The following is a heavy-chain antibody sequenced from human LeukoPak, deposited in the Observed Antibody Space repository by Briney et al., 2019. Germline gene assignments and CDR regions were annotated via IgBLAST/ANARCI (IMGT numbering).Heavy chain of an antibody. Sequence: AGGSLRLSCAASGFTFSSYAMSWVRQAPGKGLEWVSVIYSGGSTYYADSVKGRFTISRDNSKNTLYLQMNSLRAEDTAVYYCARGTHYYDSSGYSAYWGQGTLVTVSS. J-gene: IGHJ4*02. D-gene: IGHD3-22*01. CDR1: GFTFSSYA. CDR3: ARGTHYYDSSGYSAY. V-gene: IGHV3-66*01. CDR2: IYSGGST.